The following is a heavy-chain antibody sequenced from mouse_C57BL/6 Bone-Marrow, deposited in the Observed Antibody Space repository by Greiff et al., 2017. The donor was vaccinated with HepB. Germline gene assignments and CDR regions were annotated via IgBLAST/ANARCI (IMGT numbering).Heavy chain of an antibody. J-gene: IGHJ1*03. CDR3: ARHSYDGDWYFDV. CDR2: IWSDGST. CDR1: GFALTSYG. D-gene: IGHD2-3*01. Sequence: VKLMESGPGLVAPSQSLSITCTVSGFALTSYGVHWVRQPPGKGLEWLVVIWSDGSTTYNSALKSRLSISKDNSKSQVFLKMNSLQTDDTAMYYCARHSYDGDWYFDVWGTGTTVTVSS. V-gene: IGHV2-6-1*01.